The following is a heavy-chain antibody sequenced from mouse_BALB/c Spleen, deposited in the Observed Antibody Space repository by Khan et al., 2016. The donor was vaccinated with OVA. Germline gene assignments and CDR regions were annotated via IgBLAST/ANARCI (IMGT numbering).Heavy chain of an antibody. CDR3: AHPSSDPRDFDV. Sequence: VQLKESGAELVKPGASVKLSCTASGFNIKDTYMHWVKERPEQGLEWIGRIAPVNGNTKYDPKFQGKATITADTSSNTSYLQLSSLTSEDTAVYYCAHPSSDPRDFDVWGAGTTVTVSS. V-gene: IGHV14-3*02. D-gene: IGHD6-1*01. CDR1: GFNIKDTY. J-gene: IGHJ1*01. CDR2: IAPVNGNT.